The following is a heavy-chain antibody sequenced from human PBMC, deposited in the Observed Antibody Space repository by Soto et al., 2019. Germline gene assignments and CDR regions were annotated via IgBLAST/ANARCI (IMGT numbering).Heavy chain of an antibody. V-gene: IGHV3-73*02. Sequence: EVQLVESGGGLVQPGGSLNLPGPPRGFPFSDLAFNWVPQASGKGLEWVGRMRSKANSYATAYAASVKGRFTISRDDSKNTAYLQMNSLKTEDTAVYYCTRSVTGTTAHFDYWGQGTLVTVSS. CDR1: GFPFSDLA. CDR3: TRSVTGTTAHFDY. CDR2: MRSKANSYAT. J-gene: IGHJ4*02. D-gene: IGHD1-7*01.